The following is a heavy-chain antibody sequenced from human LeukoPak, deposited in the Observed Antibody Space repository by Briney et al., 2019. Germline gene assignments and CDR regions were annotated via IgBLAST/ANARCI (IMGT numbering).Heavy chain of an antibody. V-gene: IGHV4-4*07. CDR2: IYTSGNT. D-gene: IGHD3-10*01. Sequence: PSETLSLTCSVSGGSISSYYWSWIRQPAGKGLEWIGRIYTSGNTNYNPSLKSRVTMSVDTSKNQFSLKLSSVTAADTAVYYCARDRGGGSGSYSINWFDPWGQGTLVTVSS. CDR3: ARDRGGGSGSYSINWFDP. J-gene: IGHJ5*02. CDR1: GGSISSYY.